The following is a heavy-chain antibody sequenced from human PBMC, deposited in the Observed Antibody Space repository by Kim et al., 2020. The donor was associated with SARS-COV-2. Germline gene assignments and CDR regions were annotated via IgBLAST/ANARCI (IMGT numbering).Heavy chain of an antibody. CDR1: GFTVSSNY. Sequence: GGSLRLSCAASGFTVSSNYMSWVRQAPGKGLEWVSVIYAGGSTYYADSVKGRFTISRDNSKNTLYLQMNSLRAEDTAVYYCANSLGWQLVPYWGQGTLVTVSS. V-gene: IGHV3-66*01. J-gene: IGHJ4*02. CDR2: IYAGGST. D-gene: IGHD6-6*01. CDR3: ANSLGWQLVPY.